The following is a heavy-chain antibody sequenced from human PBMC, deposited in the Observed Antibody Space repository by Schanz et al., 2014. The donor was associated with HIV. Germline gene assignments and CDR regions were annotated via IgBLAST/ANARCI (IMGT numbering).Heavy chain of an antibody. V-gene: IGHV3-33*06. CDR3: AKPEYDTSGNSQSHFDY. D-gene: IGHD3-22*01. CDR1: GFTFSSYG. J-gene: IGHJ4*02. CDR2: IWYDGSNT. Sequence: QVQLVESGGGVVQPGRSLRLSCAASGFTFSSYGMHWVRQAPGKGLEWVAVIWYDGSNTYYGDSVKGRFTISRDNSKNTLYLQMNTLRAEDTAVYYCAKPEYDTSGNSQSHFDYWGQGTLVTVSS.